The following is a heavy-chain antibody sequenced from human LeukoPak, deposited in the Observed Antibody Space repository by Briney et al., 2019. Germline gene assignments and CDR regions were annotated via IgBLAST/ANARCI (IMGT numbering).Heavy chain of an antibody. CDR2: IYYSGST. D-gene: IGHD3-22*01. V-gene: IGHV4-59*01. Sequence: SETLSLTCTVSGGSISSYYWSWIRQPPGKGLEWIGYIYYSGSTNYNPSLKSRVTISVDTSNNQFSLKLSSVTAADTAVYYCARVDYYDSSGYYFQYYFDYWGQGTLVTVSS. J-gene: IGHJ4*02. CDR3: ARVDYYDSSGYYFQYYFDY. CDR1: GGSISSYY.